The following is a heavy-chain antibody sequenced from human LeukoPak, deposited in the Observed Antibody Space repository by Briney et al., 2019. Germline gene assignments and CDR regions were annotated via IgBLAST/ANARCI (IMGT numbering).Heavy chain of an antibody. J-gene: IGHJ4*02. CDR3: ARGPTYYYGSGSYVGDY. Sequence: SVKVSCKASGGTFSSYAISWVRQAPGQGLEWMGGIIPIFGTANYAQKFQGRVTITADKSTSTAYMELSSLRSEDTAVYYCARGPTYYYGSGSYVGDYWGQGTLVTVSS. D-gene: IGHD3-10*01. CDR1: GGTFSSYA. V-gene: IGHV1-69*06. CDR2: IIPIFGTA.